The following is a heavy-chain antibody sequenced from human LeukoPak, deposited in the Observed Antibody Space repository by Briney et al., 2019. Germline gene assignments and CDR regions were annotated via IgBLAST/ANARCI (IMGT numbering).Heavy chain of an antibody. CDR1: GGSISSSSYY. D-gene: IGHD4-23*01. V-gene: IGHV4-39*01. CDR2: IYYSGST. CDR3: ARGPYGGNSGVFYY. J-gene: IGHJ4*02. Sequence: SETLSLTCTVSGGSISSSSYYWGWIRQPPGTGLEWIGSIYYSGSTYYNPSLKSRVTISVDTSKNQFSLKLSSVTAADTAVYYCARGPYGGNSGVFYYWGQGTLVTVSS.